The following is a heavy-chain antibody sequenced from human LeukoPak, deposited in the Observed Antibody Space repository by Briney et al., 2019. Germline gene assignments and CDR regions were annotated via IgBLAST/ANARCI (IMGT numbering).Heavy chain of an antibody. D-gene: IGHD3-3*01. V-gene: IGHV4-39*01. CDR3: ARRQGSANYDFWSTPHYFDY. Sequence: SETLSVTCSVSGDSIRGGNFFWGWIRQPPGEGLEWIGSIHQRGRSDHSPSFNRRVTMSVALSKNQYSLLLTSETAADTAVFFCARRQGSANYDFWSTPHYFDYWGHGILVTVSS. J-gene: IGHJ4*01. CDR2: IHQRGRS. CDR1: GDSIRGGNFF.